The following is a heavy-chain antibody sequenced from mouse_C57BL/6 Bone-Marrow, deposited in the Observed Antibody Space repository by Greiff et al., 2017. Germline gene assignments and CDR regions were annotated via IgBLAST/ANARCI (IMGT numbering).Heavy chain of an antibody. CDR3: ARVVLLFDV. V-gene: IGHV1-81*01. CDR1: GYTFTSYG. CDR2: IYPRSGNT. D-gene: IGHD1-1*01. Sequence: QVQLKESGAELARPGASVKLSCKASGYTFTSYGISWVKQRTGQGLEWIGEIYPRSGNTYYNEKFKGKATLTADKSSSTAYMELRSLTSEDSAVYFCARVVLLFDVWGTGTTVTVSS. J-gene: IGHJ1*03.